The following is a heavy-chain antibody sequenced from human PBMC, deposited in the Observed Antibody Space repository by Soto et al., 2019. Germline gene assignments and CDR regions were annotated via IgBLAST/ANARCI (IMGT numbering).Heavy chain of an antibody. D-gene: IGHD4-17*01. CDR2: ISYDGSNK. J-gene: IGHJ6*02. CDR1: GFTFSSYG. V-gene: IGHV3-30*18. Sequence: GGSLRLSCAASGFTFSSYGMHWVRQAPGKGLEWVAVISYDGSNKYYADSVKGRFTISRDNSKNTLYLQMNSLRAEDTAVYYCAKDKSPTVATPLGMDVWGQGTTVTVSS. CDR3: AKDKSPTVATPLGMDV.